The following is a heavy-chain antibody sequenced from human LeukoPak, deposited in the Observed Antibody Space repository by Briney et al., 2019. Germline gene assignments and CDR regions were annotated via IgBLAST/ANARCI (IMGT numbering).Heavy chain of an antibody. Sequence: GGSLRLSCAASGFTFSSYWMTWARQAPGKGLEWVANINQDGSEKYYVDSVKGRFTISRDNAKNSLYLQMNSLRAEDTAIYHCTSVDAAMVYYYGMDVWGQGTTVTVSS. CDR2: INQDGSEK. CDR1: GFTFSSYW. CDR3: TSVDAAMVYYYGMDV. V-gene: IGHV3-7*05. J-gene: IGHJ6*02. D-gene: IGHD5-18*01.